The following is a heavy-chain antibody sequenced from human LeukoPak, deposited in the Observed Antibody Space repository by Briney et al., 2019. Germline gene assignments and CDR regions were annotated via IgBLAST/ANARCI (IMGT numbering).Heavy chain of an antibody. D-gene: IGHD2-2*01. CDR2: INHSGST. CDR3: ARTKGRYCSSTSCYLAFDI. J-gene: IGHJ3*02. CDR1: GGSFSGYY. Sequence: PSETLSLTCAVYGGSFSGYYWSWIRQPPGKGLEWIGEINHSGSTNYNPSLKSRVTISVDTSKNQFSLKLSSVTAADTALYYCARTKGRYCSSTSCYLAFDIWGQGTMVTVSS. V-gene: IGHV4-34*01.